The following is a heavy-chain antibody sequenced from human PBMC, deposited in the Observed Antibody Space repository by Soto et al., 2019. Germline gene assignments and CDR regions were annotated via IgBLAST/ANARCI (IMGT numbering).Heavy chain of an antibody. Sequence: QVQLVQSGAEVKKPGSSVKVSCKASGGTFSSYAISWVRQAPGQGLEWMGGIIPIFGTANYAQKFQGRVTITADESTSTAYMELSSLRSEDTAVYYCARDLLGYCSSTSCSGDYYYGMDVWGKGTTVNVFS. V-gene: IGHV1-69*01. CDR2: IIPIFGTA. J-gene: IGHJ6*04. CDR1: GGTFSSYA. CDR3: ARDLLGYCSSTSCSGDYYYGMDV. D-gene: IGHD2-2*01.